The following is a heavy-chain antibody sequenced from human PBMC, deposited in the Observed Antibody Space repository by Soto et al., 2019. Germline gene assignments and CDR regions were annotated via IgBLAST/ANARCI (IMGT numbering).Heavy chain of an antibody. CDR2: FDPEDGET. D-gene: IGHD2-15*01. J-gene: IGHJ4*02. Sequence: GASVKVSCKASGYTLTELSMHWVRQAPGKGLEWMGGFDPEDGETIYAQKFQGRVTMTEDTSTDTAYMELSSLRSEDTAVYYCATDYCSGGSCYPYYFDYWGQGTLVTVSS. CDR3: ATDYCSGGSCYPYYFDY. CDR1: GYTLTELS. V-gene: IGHV1-24*01.